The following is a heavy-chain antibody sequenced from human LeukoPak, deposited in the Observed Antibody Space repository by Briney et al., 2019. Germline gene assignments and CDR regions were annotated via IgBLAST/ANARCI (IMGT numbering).Heavy chain of an antibody. J-gene: IGHJ4*02. Sequence: ASVKVSFKASGYTFTSYGISWVRQAPGQGLEWMGWISAYNGNTNYAQKLQGRVTMTTDTSTSTAYMELRSLRSDDTAVYYCARVRDYYDSSGYYYDYWGQGTLVTVSS. CDR1: GYTFTSYG. V-gene: IGHV1-18*01. CDR2: ISAYNGNT. CDR3: ARVRDYYDSSGYYYDY. D-gene: IGHD3-22*01.